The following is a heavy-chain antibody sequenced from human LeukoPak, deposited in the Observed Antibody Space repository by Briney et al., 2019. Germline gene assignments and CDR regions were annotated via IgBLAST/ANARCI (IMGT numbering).Heavy chain of an antibody. CDR1: GYTFTGYY. J-gene: IGHJ4*02. CDR2: INPNSGGT. V-gene: IGHV1-2*02. D-gene: IGHD1-26*01. Sequence: ASVKVSCKASGYTFTGYYMHWVRQAPGQGLEWMGWINPNSGGTNYAQKFQGRVTMTRDTSISTAYMELSRLRSDDTAVYYCARDSGSYYQGYYFDYWGQGTLVTVSS. CDR3: ARDSGSYYQGYYFDY.